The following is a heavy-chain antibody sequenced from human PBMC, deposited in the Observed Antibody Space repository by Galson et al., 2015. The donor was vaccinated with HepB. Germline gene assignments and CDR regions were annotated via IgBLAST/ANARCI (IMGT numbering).Heavy chain of an antibody. CDR1: GYTFTSYA. CDR2: INAGNGNT. J-gene: IGHJ4*02. D-gene: IGHD6-13*01. Sequence: SVKVSCKASGYTFTSYAMHWVRQAPGQRLEWMGWINAGNGNTKYSQKFQGRVTITRDTSASTAYMELSSLRSEDTAVYYCARKFLGRTQGIAAAGTFDYRGQGTLVTVSS. V-gene: IGHV1-3*01. CDR3: ARKFLGRTQGIAAAGTFDY.